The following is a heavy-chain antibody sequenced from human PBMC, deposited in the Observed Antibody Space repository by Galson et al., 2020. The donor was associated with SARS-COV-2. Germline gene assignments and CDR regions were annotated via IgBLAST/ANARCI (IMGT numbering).Heavy chain of an antibody. V-gene: IGHV4-59*01. J-gene: IGHJ5*02. D-gene: IGHD3-10*01. CDR3: ARVGYGSGSHGWFDP. Sequence: SETLSLTCTVSGDSITSYYWSWIRQPPGKGLEWIGYIYYSGDTSYNPSLKSRVTISLDTSKNHFSLQLKSMTAADTAVYYCARVGYGSGSHGWFDPWGLGTLVTVSS. CDR2: IYYSGDT. CDR1: GDSITSYY.